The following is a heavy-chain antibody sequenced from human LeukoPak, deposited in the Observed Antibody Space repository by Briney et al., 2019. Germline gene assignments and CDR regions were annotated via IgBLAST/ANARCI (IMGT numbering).Heavy chain of an antibody. Sequence: GRSLRLSCAASGFTFSSYGMHWVRQAPGKGLEWVAVIWYDGSNKYYADSVKGRFTISRDNSKNTLYLQMNSLRAEDTAVYCCAREHVCSSTSCSYYYYYGMDVWGKGTTVTVSS. CDR1: GFTFSSYG. CDR3: AREHVCSSTSCSYYYYYGMDV. J-gene: IGHJ6*04. V-gene: IGHV3-33*01. D-gene: IGHD2-2*01. CDR2: IWYDGSNK.